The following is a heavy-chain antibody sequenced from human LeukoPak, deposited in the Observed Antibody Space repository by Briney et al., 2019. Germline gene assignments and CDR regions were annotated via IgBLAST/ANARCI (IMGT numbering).Heavy chain of an antibody. V-gene: IGHV1-18*01. Sequence: ASVKVSCKASGYTFTSYGISWVRQAPGQGLEWMGWISAYNGNTNYAQKLQGRVTMTTDTSTSTAYMELRSLRSDDTAVYYCARNLWSQWRGAFDIWGQGTMVTVSS. J-gene: IGHJ3*02. CDR2: ISAYNGNT. D-gene: IGHD2-21*01. CDR3: ARNLWSQWRGAFDI. CDR1: GYTFTSYG.